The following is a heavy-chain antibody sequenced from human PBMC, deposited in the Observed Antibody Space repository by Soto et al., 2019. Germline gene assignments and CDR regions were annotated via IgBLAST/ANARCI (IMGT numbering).Heavy chain of an antibody. D-gene: IGHD2-2*01. V-gene: IGHV4-59*08. CDR1: GGSISSYY. CDR2: IYYSGST. CDR3: ARAPGGLGYCSSTSCYDTAYYFDY. Sequence: SETLSLTCTVSGGSISSYYWSWIRQPPGKGLEWIGYIYYSGSTNYNPSLKSRVTISVDTSKNQFSLKLSSVTAADTAVHYCARAPGGLGYCSSTSCYDTAYYFDYWGQGTLVTVSS. J-gene: IGHJ4*02.